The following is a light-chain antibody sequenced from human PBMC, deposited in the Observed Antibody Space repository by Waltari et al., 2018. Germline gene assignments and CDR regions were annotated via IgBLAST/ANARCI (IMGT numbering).Light chain of an antibody. V-gene: IGKV3-15*01. CDR3: QQYNNWPPGT. CDR1: QSIGFS. Sequence: TVVTQSPCTLSVSPGERVTLSCRTSQSIGFSLAWYQKKPGQAPRLLMFHSSTRAPGIPARFSGSGSETEFTLTIGSLQSEDFAVYYCQQYNNWPPGTFGQGTKVEI. J-gene: IGKJ1*01. CDR2: HSS.